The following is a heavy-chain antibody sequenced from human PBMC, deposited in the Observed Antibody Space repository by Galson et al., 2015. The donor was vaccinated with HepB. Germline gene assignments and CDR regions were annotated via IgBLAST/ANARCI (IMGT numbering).Heavy chain of an antibody. J-gene: IGHJ6*03. Sequence: SLRLSCAASGFTFSSYSMNWVRQAPGKGLEWVSSISSSSSYIYYADSVKGRFTISRDNAKNSLYLQMNSLRAEDTAVYYCARDYEDIVVVPADWYYYYMDVWGKGTTVTVSS. CDR3: ARDYEDIVVVPADWYYYYMDV. V-gene: IGHV3-21*01. D-gene: IGHD2-2*01. CDR1: GFTFSSYS. CDR2: ISSSSSYI.